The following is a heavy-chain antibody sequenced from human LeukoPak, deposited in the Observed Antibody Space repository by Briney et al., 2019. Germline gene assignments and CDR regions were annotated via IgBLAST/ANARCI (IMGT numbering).Heavy chain of an antibody. CDR1: DDSITMYY. J-gene: IGHJ3*02. Sequence: SETLSLTCSVSDDSITMYYWTWIRQPPGKGLEWIGYVDHTGSTYYNPSLKSRVTISVDTSKNQFSLKLSSVTAADTAVYYCVLGPYDAFDIWGQGTMVTVSS. D-gene: IGHD3-16*01. CDR3: VLGPYDAFDI. V-gene: IGHV4-59*08. CDR2: VDHTGST.